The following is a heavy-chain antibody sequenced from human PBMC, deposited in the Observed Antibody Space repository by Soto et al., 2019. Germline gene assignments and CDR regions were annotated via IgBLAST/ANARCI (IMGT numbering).Heavy chain of an antibody. D-gene: IGHD6-6*01. CDR2: ITRDGYNK. J-gene: IGHJ4*02. V-gene: IGHV3-30*04. CDR3: TKSSGGSSSVGMDY. Sequence: GGSLRLSCAVSGFIFKNYALNWVRQAPGKGLEWVASITRDGYNKYYADSVKGRFTISRDNSKNTLSLQMTALRVEGSSVYYCTKSSGGSSSVGMDYWGPGTLVTVS. CDR1: GFIFKNYA.